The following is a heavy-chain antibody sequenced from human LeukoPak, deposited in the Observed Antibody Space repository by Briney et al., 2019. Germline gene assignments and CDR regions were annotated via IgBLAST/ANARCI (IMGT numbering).Heavy chain of an antibody. D-gene: IGHD6-13*01. Sequence: SETLSLTCTVSGGSISSSSYYWGWIRQPPGKGLEWIGSIYYSGSTYYNPSLKSRVTISVDTSKNQFSLKLSSVTAADTAVYYCARVRGIAAAGTPDYWGQGALVTVSS. CDR1: GGSISSSSYY. J-gene: IGHJ4*02. CDR2: IYYSGST. V-gene: IGHV4-39*07. CDR3: ARVRGIAAAGTPDY.